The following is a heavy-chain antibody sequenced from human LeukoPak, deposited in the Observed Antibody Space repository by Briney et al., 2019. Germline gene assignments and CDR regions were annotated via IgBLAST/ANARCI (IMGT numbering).Heavy chain of an antibody. CDR2: IIPIFGTA. CDR1: GGTFSSYA. V-gene: IGHV1-69*05. J-gene: IGHJ3*02. Sequence: SVKVSCKASGGTFSSYAISWVRQAPGQGLEWMGGIIPIFGTANYAQKFQGRVTITTDESTSTAYMELSSLRSEDTAVYYCARGDYDSSGLPSHDAFDIWGQGTMVTVSS. CDR3: ARGDYDSSGLPSHDAFDI. D-gene: IGHD3-22*01.